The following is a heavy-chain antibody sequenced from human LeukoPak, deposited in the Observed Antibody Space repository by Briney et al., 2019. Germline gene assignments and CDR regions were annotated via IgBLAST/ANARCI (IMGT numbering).Heavy chain of an antibody. J-gene: IGHJ6*02. CDR3: AVPTAGDYYYYYGMDV. CDR2: IYDSGST. CDR1: EITFTTYA. Sequence: GSLRLSCAASEITFTTYAMSWVRQAPGKGLEWIGSIYDSGSTNYNPSLKSRVTISVDTSKNQFSLKLSSVTAADTAVYYCAVPTAGDYYYYYGMDVWGQGTTVTVSS. V-gene: IGHV4-34*08. D-gene: IGHD7-27*01.